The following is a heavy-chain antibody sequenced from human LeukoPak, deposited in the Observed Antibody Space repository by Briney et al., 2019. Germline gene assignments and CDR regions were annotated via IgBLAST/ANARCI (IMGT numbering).Heavy chain of an antibody. Sequence: GGSLRLSCAASGFTFSSYAMNWVRQTPGKGLEWVSSISSSSSYIYYADSVKGRFTISRDNAKNSLYLQMNSLRAEDTAVYYCAIPYYYDSSGYYSWGQGTLVTVSS. J-gene: IGHJ4*02. CDR3: AIPYYYDSSGYYS. D-gene: IGHD3-22*01. CDR1: GFTFSSYA. V-gene: IGHV3-21*01. CDR2: ISSSSSYI.